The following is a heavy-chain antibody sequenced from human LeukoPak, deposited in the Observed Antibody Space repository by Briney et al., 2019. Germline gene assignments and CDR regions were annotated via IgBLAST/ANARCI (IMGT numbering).Heavy chain of an antibody. CDR2: IYYSGST. J-gene: IGHJ4*02. CDR1: GGSINSYY. Sequence: PSETLSLTCTVSGGSINSYYWSWIRQPPGKGLEWIGYIYYSGSTNYNPSLKSRVTISVDTSKNQFSLKLSSVTAADTAVYYCARGLGRQSVTMVRGVIPDGLDYWGQGTLVTVSS. V-gene: IGHV4-59*12. CDR3: ARGLGRQSVTMVRGVIPDGLDY. D-gene: IGHD3-10*01.